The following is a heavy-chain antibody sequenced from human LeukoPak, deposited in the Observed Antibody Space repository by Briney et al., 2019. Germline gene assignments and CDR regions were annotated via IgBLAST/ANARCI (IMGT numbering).Heavy chain of an antibody. CDR2: ISSSGSTI. V-gene: IGHV3-48*03. CDR1: GFTFSSYE. D-gene: IGHD3-10*01. Sequence: PGGSLRLSCAASGFTFSSYEMNWVRQAPGKGLEWVSYISSSGSTIYYADSVKGRFTISRDNAKNSLYLQMNSLRAEDTAVYYCARVTSDVLLWFGELLYRANWFDPWGQGTLVTVSS. CDR3: ARVTSDVLLWFGELLYRANWFDP. J-gene: IGHJ5*02.